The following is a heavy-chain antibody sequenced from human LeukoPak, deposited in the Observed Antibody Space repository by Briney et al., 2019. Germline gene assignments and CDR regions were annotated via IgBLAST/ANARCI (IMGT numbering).Heavy chain of an antibody. CDR3: ARARRGGISTYYMDV. D-gene: IGHD3-3*02. V-gene: IGHV4-59*01. CDR1: GGSFSSYY. CDR2: IYYSGST. J-gene: IGHJ6*03. Sequence: SETLSLTCAVYGGSFSSYYWSWIRQPPGKGLEWIGYIYYSGSTNYNPSLKSRVTISVDTSKNQFSLKLSSVTAADTAVYYCARARRGGISTYYMDVWGKGTTVTISS.